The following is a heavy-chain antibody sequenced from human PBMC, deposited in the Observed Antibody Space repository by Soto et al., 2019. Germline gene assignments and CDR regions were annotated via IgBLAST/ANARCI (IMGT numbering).Heavy chain of an antibody. V-gene: IGHV1-46*01. CDR1: GYTFTHYY. J-gene: IGHJ4*02. Sequence: QVQLVQSGAEVMKPGASVKVSCRTSGYTFTHYYIHWVRQAPGQGLEWLGIINPASGSTNYAQDFQGRVTLTMDTSTTTVYMELSGLRAEDTAIFYCARDLAAGDHWGQGTLVTVSS. D-gene: IGHD6-13*01. CDR3: ARDLAAGDH. CDR2: INPASGST.